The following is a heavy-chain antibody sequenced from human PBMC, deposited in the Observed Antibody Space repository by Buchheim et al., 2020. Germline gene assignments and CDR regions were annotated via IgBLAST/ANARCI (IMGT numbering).Heavy chain of an antibody. CDR1: GFTFSSYW. D-gene: IGHD1-26*01. J-gene: IGHJ3*02. CDR3: ARRGSGTNFYAFDI. V-gene: IGHV3-74*01. Sequence: EVQLVESGGGLVQPGGSLRLSCAAPGFTFSSYWMHWVRQAPGKGLVWVSRIHGDGSSSDYADSVKGRFTISRDNAKNTLFLQMNSLRAEDTAVYYCARRGSGTNFYAFDIWGQGT. CDR2: IHGDGSSS.